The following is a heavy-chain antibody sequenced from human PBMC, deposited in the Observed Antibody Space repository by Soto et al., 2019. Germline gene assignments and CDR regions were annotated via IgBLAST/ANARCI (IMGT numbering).Heavy chain of an antibody. Sequence: PSDPLPLTCAAYSVSFSYYYWGGIRQPTGTGLEWIGEINHSGSTNYNPSVKSRVTISVDTSKNQFSLKLSSVTAADTAVYYCAGATSMVRGVQDYYYYMDVWGEGTTVS. D-gene: IGHD3-10*01. CDR3: AGATSMVRGVQDYYYYMDV. V-gene: IGHV4-34*01. J-gene: IGHJ6*03. CDR1: SVSFSYYY. CDR2: INHSGST.